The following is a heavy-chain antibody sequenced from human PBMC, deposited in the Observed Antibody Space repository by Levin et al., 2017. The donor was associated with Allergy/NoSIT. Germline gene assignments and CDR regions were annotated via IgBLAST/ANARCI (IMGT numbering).Heavy chain of an antibody. Sequence: GESLKISCAASGFTFSSYSMNWVRQAPGKGLEWVSYISSSSSTIYYADSVKGRFTISRDNAKNSLYLQMNSLRAEDTAVYYCARDEEHGDYYYYYYMDVWGKGTTVTVSS. J-gene: IGHJ6*03. CDR3: ARDEEHGDYYYYYYMDV. D-gene: IGHD4-17*01. CDR2: ISSSSSTI. CDR1: GFTFSSYS. V-gene: IGHV3-48*01.